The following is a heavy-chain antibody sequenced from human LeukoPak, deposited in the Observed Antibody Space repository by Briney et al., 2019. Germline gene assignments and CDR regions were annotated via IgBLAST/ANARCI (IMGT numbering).Heavy chain of an antibody. Sequence: SETLSLTCTVSGGSISSYYWSWIRQPAGKGLEWIGRIYTSGSTNYSPSLKSRVTMSVDTSKNQFSLKLSSVTAADTAVYYCARDPPDYSNYPLWGQGTLVTVSS. V-gene: IGHV4-4*07. J-gene: IGHJ4*02. CDR1: GGSISSYY. D-gene: IGHD4-11*01. CDR3: ARDPPDYSNYPL. CDR2: IYTSGST.